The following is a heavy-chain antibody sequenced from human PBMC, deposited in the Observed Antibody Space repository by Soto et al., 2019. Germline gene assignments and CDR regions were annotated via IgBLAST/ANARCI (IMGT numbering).Heavy chain of an antibody. CDR2: IYPGDADT. CDR3: ARCPFTGSYYSGFDY. Sequence: LGESLKISCKASGYSFTTYWFGWVRQMPGKGLEWMGMIYPGDADTRYSPSLQGQVTISADRSINTAYLQWSSLKASDTAMYFCARCPFTGSYYSGFDYWGQGTLVTVSS. V-gene: IGHV5-51*01. CDR1: GYSFTTYW. J-gene: IGHJ4*02. D-gene: IGHD3-22*01.